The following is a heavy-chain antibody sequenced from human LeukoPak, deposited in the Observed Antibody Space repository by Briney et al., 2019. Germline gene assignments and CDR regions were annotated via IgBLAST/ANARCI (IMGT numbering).Heavy chain of an antibody. CDR1: GFTFSSYW. CDR3: ARDPNWNELDP. Sequence: GGSLRLSCAASGFTFSSYWMHWVRQAPGKGLVWVSRINSDGSSTNYADSVKGRFTISRDNAKNTLYLQMNSLRVEDTAMYFCARDPNWNELDPWGQGTLVTVSS. D-gene: IGHD1-1*01. CDR2: INSDGSST. J-gene: IGHJ5*02. V-gene: IGHV3-74*01.